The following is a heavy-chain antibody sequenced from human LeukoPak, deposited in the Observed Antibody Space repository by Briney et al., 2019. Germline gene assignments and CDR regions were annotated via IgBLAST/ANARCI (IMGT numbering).Heavy chain of an antibody. CDR3: AGHHFSRGFLFWFFDI. D-gene: IGHD2/OR15-2a*01. CDR1: GGSFTTYY. J-gene: IGHJ2*01. Sequence: PSDPQSLTCILSGGSFTTYYYSWPRQPPGQGREWIGYIHTNAPTNYNPSVKSRVTISVDTSNTQFSLILSSVTAADTAVYYCAGHHFSRGFLFWFFDIWGRDTLVTVSS. V-gene: IGHV4-4*09. CDR2: IHTNAPT.